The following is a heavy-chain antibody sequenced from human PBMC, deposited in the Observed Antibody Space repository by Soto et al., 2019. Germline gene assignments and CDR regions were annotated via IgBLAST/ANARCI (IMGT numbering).Heavy chain of an antibody. CDR2: IFYSGST. J-gene: IGHJ4*02. Sequence: SETLSLTCTVSGDSINSYSWSWIRQPPGKGLECIGCIFYSGSTVYDPSLKGRVTMSLDTSKNQLSLNLSSVTAADTAVYYCASGSSTRPYFFDYWGQGALVTVYS. D-gene: IGHD1-26*01. CDR3: ASGSSTRPYFFDY. V-gene: IGHV4-59*01. CDR1: GDSINSYS.